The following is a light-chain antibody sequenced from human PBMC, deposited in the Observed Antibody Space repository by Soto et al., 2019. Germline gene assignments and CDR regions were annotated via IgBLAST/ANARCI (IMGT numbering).Light chain of an antibody. CDR2: AAS. Sequence: DIPMTQSPSSLSASVGDRVTITCRASQGISNYLAWYQQKPGKVPKLLIYAASALKSGVPSRFSGSGSGTDFTLTISSLQPEDGATYYCQKYNSAPHTLGQGTKLEIK. V-gene: IGKV1-27*01. CDR1: QGISNY. CDR3: QKYNSAPHT. J-gene: IGKJ2*01.